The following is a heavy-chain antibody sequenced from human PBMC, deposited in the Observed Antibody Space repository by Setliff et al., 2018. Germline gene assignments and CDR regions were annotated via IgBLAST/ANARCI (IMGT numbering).Heavy chain of an antibody. V-gene: IGHV5-51*01. CDR2: IYPGDSDT. CDR3: ARREVEVAGTSYYYYMDV. J-gene: IGHJ6*03. Sequence: PGESLKISCKGSGYSFTSYWIGWVRQMPGKGLEWMGIIYPGDSDTRYSPSFQGQVTIPADKSISTAYLQWSSLKASDTAMYYCARREVEVAGTSYYYYMDVWGKGTTVTVSS. CDR1: GYSFTSYW. D-gene: IGHD6-19*01.